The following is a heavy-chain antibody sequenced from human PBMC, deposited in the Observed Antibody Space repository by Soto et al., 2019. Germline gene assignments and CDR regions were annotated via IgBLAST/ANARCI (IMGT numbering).Heavy chain of an antibody. Sequence: LRLSCAASGFTFSSYWMSWVRQAPGKGLEWVANIKQDGSEKYYVDSVKGRFTISRDNAKNSLSLQMNSLRAEDTAVYWCAREGITGAVDYWGQGTLVTVSS. CDR1: GFTFSSYW. V-gene: IGHV3-7*05. CDR2: IKQDGSEK. J-gene: IGHJ4*02. D-gene: IGHD1-20*01. CDR3: AREGITGAVDY.